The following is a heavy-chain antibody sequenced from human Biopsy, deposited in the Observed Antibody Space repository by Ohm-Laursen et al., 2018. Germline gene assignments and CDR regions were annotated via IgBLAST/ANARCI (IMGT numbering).Heavy chain of an antibody. CDR2: ISGSSTYI. CDR3: ARSRGSSGIATIYYGMDV. Sequence: SLRLSCTASGVTLSGYKMNWVRQAPGKGLEWVSSISGSSTYIYYADSVKGRFTISRDNAKNSLSLQMNSLRADDTAVYYCARSRGSSGIATIYYGMDVWGQGTTVIVSS. J-gene: IGHJ6*02. V-gene: IGHV3-21*01. CDR1: GVTLSGYK. D-gene: IGHD3-10*01.